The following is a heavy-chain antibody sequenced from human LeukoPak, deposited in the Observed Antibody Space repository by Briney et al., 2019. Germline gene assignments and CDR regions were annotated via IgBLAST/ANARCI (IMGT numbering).Heavy chain of an antibody. CDR1: GYTFTSYG. J-gene: IGHJ6*03. CDR3: ARLEGYCSRTSCYWNRYDDYYYMDV. D-gene: IGHD2-2*01. V-gene: IGHV1-18*01. Sequence: ASGKLSCKASGYTFTSYGISWVRQAPGQGLGWMGWIHVYNGNTNYAQQLQGRVTMTTATSTSTTYMKLKSLSSDDKAASYCARLEGYCSRTSCYWNRYDDYYYMDVWGKGTTVTVSS. CDR2: IHVYNGNT.